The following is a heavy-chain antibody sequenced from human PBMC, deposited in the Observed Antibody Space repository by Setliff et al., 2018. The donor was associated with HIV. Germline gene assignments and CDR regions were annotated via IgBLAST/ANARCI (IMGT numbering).Heavy chain of an antibody. Sequence: ASVKVSCKASGYSFTTSGVSWVRQAPGQGLEWMGWINIRSGNTNHAQNFQGRVTMTEDTSTDTAYMELSSLTFEDTAMYYCATIREYYYDSSGHEYFQHWGHGTLVTVSS. D-gene: IGHD3-22*01. J-gene: IGHJ1*01. V-gene: IGHV1-18*01. CDR3: ATIREYYYDSSGHEYFQH. CDR1: GYSFTTSG. CDR2: INIRSGNT.